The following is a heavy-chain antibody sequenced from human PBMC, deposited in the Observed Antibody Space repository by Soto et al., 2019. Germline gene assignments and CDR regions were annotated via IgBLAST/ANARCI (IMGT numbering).Heavy chain of an antibody. CDR2: IYSGGST. CDR1: GFTVSSNY. D-gene: IGHD5-18*01. CDR3: ARGTATYYYYGMDV. V-gene: IGHV3-53*01. Sequence: GGSLRLSCAASGFTVSSNYMSWVRQAPGKGLEWVSVIYSGGSTYYADSVKGRFTISRDNSKNTLYLQMNSLRAEDTAVYYCARGTATYYYYGMDVWGQGTTVTVSS. J-gene: IGHJ6*02.